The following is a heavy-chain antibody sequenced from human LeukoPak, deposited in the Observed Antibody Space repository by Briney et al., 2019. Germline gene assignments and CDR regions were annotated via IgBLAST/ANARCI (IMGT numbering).Heavy chain of an antibody. CDR3: ARGSEYGDYVDY. Sequence: GGSLKLSCAASGFTFDDYGMSWVRQAPGKGLEWVSGINWNGGSTGYADSVKGRFTISRDNAKNTLYLQMNSLRAEDTAVYYCARGSEYGDYVDYWGQGTLVTVSS. D-gene: IGHD4-17*01. J-gene: IGHJ4*02. V-gene: IGHV3-20*04. CDR2: INWNGGST. CDR1: GFTFDDYG.